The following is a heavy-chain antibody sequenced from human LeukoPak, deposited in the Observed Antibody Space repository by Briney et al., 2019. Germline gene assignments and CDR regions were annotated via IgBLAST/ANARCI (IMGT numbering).Heavy chain of an antibody. CDR1: GFTFDDYG. Sequence: GKSLRLSCATSGFTFDDYGMHWVRQPPGKGLEWISGISWNGAYIRYADSVKGRFTVSRDNAKNSLYLQMNSLRAEDTAVYYCAKDLGVAVADVFDYWGQGTLVTVSS. D-gene: IGHD6-19*01. V-gene: IGHV3-9*01. J-gene: IGHJ4*02. CDR3: AKDLGVAVADVFDY. CDR2: ISWNGAYI.